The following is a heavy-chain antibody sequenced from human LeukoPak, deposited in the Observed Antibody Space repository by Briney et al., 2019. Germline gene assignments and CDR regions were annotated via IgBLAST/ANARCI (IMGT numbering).Heavy chain of an antibody. CDR3: ATRKSAAAGRVNWFDP. V-gene: IGHV4-39*07. J-gene: IGHJ5*02. CDR1: GGSISSSSYY. Sequence: KPSETLSLTCTVSGGSISSSSYYWGWIRQPPGKGLEWIVSIYYSGSTYYNPSLKSRVTISVDTSKNQFSLKLSSVTAADTAVYYCATRKSAAAGRVNWFDPWGQGTLVTVSS. D-gene: IGHD6-13*01. CDR2: IYYSGST.